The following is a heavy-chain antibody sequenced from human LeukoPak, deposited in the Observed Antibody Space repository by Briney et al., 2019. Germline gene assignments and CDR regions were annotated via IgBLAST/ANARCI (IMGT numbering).Heavy chain of an antibody. CDR1: RFTFSTYA. CDR3: ARGEGILLWFGEGPCGMDV. J-gene: IGHJ6*02. V-gene: IGHV3-30*04. D-gene: IGHD3-10*01. CDR2: ISSDGSNK. Sequence: GGSLRLSSAASRFTFSTYAMHWVRQAPGKGLEWVALISSDGSNKFYADSVKGRFTISRDNSKNTLYLQMNSLRAEDTAVYYCARGEGILLWFGEGPCGMDVWGQGTTVTVSS.